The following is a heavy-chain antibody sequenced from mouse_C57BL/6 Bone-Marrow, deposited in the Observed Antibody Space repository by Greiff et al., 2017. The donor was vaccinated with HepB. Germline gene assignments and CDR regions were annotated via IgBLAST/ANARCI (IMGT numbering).Heavy chain of an antibody. V-gene: IGHV7-1*01. CDR2: SRNKANDYTT. CDR3: ARDELGRGFDY. CDR1: GFTFSDFY. J-gene: IGHJ2*01. D-gene: IGHD4-1*01. Sequence: EVKLMESGGGLVQSGRSLRLSCATSGFTFSDFYMEWVRQAPGKGLEWIAASRNKANDYTTEYSASVKGRFIVSRDTSQSILYLQMNALRAEDTAIYYCARDELGRGFDYWGQGTTLTVSS.